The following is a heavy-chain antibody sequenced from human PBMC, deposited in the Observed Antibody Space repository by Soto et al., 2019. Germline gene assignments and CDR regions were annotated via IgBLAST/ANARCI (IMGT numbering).Heavy chain of an antibody. CDR1: GGSISSSGYY. D-gene: IGHD6-13*01. Sequence: SETLSLTCNVAGGSISSSGYYWSWIRQHPGKGLEWIGYIYYSGSTYYNPSLKSRVTISVDTSKNQFSLKLSSVTAADTAVYYCARDSSSWHRANYYGMDVWGQGTTVTVSS. V-gene: IGHV4-31*03. J-gene: IGHJ6*02. CDR2: IYYSGST. CDR3: ARDSSSWHRANYYGMDV.